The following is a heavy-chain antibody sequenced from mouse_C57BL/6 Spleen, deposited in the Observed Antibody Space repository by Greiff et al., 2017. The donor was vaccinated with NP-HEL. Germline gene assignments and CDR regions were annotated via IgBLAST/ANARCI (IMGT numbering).Heavy chain of an antibody. D-gene: IGHD2-4*01. CDR1: GYTFTSYW. V-gene: IGHV1-50*01. CDR3: ARERHDYENY. J-gene: IGHJ2*01. CDR2: IDPSDSYT. Sequence: QVQLKQSGAELVRPGASVKLSCKASGYTFTSYWMQWVKQRPGQGLEWIGEIDPSDSYTNYNQKFKGKATLTVDTSSSTAYMQLSSLTSEDSAVYYCARERHDYENYWGQGTTLTVSS.